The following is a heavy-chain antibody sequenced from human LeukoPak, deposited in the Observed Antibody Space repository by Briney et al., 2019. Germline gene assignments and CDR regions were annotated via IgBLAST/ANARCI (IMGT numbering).Heavy chain of an antibody. CDR1: GFTFSNAW. CDR3: AEGPRYSGYGHYFDY. J-gene: IGHJ4*02. CDR2: ISGSGGST. V-gene: IGHV3-23*01. D-gene: IGHD5-12*01. Sequence: GGSLRLSCAASGFTFSNAWMSWVRQAPGKGLEWVSAISGSGGSTYYADSVKGRFTISRDNSKNTLYLQMNSLRAEDTAVYYCAEGPRYSGYGHYFDYWGQGTLVTVSS.